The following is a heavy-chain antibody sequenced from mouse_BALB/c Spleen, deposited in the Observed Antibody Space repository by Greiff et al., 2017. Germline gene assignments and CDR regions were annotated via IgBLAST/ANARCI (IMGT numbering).Heavy chain of an antibody. CDR3: ARGDYCGSSYFDY. CDR2: INPSSGYT. V-gene: IGHV1-4*02. CDR1: GYTFTSYT. J-gene: IGHJ2*01. Sequence: QVQLQQSAAVLARPGASVKMSCKASGYTFTSYTMHWVKQRPGQGLEWIGYINPSSGYTKYNQKFKDKTTLTADKSSSTAYMQLSSLTSEDSAVYYCARGDYCGSSYFDYWGQGTTLTVSS. D-gene: IGHD1-1*01.